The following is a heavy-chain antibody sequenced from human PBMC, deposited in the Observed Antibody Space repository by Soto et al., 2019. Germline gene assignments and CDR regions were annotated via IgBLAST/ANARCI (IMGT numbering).Heavy chain of an antibody. CDR3: TRGVRLTYYDFWSGSWSWFDP. V-gene: IGHV3-49*03. J-gene: IGHJ5*02. CDR1: GFTFGDYA. D-gene: IGHD3-3*01. Sequence: GGSRRLSCTASGFTFGDYAMSWFRQAPGKGLEWVGFIRSKAYGGTTEYAASVKGRFTISRDDSKSIAYLQMNSLKTEDTAVYYCTRGVRLTYYDFWSGSWSWFDPWGQGTLVTVSS. CDR2: IRSKAYGGTT.